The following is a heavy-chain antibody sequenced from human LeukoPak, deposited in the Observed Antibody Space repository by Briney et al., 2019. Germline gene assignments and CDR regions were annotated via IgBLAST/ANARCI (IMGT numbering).Heavy chain of an antibody. CDR1: GFTFSYYW. J-gene: IGHJ4*02. V-gene: IGHV3-74*01. CDR3: IRGLGGGSDY. Sequence: GGSLRLSCAASGFTFSYYWMHWVRQAPGKGLVWVSRINHDGSSTTYADSVKGRFTISRDNAKNTLYLQMNSLRAEDTAVYYCIRGLGGGSDYWGLGTLVTVTS. D-gene: IGHD4-23*01. CDR2: INHDGSST.